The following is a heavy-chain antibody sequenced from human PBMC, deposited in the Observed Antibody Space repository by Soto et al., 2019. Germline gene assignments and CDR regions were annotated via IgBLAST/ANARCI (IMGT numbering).Heavy chain of an antibody. J-gene: IGHJ6*02. CDR2: IKQDGSEK. V-gene: IGHV3-7*01. CDR1: GFTFSSYW. D-gene: IGHD6-13*01. Sequence: GGSLRLSCAASGFTFSSYWMSWVRQAPGKGLEWVANIKQDGSEKYYVDSVKGRFTISRDNAKNSLYLQMNSLRAEDTAVYYCARDRRRAAAGTYYYYYGMDVWGQGTTVTVSS. CDR3: ARDRRRAAAGTYYYYYGMDV.